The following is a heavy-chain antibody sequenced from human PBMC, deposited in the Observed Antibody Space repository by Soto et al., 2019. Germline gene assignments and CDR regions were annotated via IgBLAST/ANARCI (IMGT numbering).Heavy chain of an antibody. CDR1: GYSFTSNW. V-gene: IGHV5-51*01. CDR2: IYPGDSDT. D-gene: IGHD3-22*01. Sequence: GESLKISCKGSGYSFTSNWIGWVRQIPGKGLEWMGIIYPGDSDTRYSPPFQGQVTISADKSISTAYLQWSRLKASDSAMYYCARMDSSALGIDYWGQGTLVTVSS. J-gene: IGHJ4*02. CDR3: ARMDSSALGIDY.